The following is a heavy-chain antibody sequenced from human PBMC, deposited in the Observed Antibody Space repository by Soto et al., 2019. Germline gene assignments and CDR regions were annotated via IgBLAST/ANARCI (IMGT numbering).Heavy chain of an antibody. CDR3: AKATTATSWLKGF. CDR2: ITGSGDHP. V-gene: IGHV3-23*01. Sequence: ILSCTAFGFTFSSCAISWVRQAPGKGLEWVSAITGSGDHPDSANSVKAVFTVSRDNDKTTLYFQRDRLRAEDTAAYDCAKATTATSWLKGFWGPGTQVTVSS. J-gene: IGHJ4*02. CDR1: GFTFSSCA. D-gene: IGHD2-21*02.